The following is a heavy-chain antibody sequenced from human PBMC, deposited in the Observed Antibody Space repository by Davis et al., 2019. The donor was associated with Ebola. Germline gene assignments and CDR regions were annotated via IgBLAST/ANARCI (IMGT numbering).Heavy chain of an antibody. CDR1: GFTFSSYW. V-gene: IGHV3-74*01. J-gene: IGHJ4*02. CDR3: ARDTDFWSGYQYYFDY. D-gene: IGHD3-3*01. Sequence: PGGSLRLSCAASGFTFSSYWMHWVRQAPGKGLVWVSRINSDGSSTSYADSVKGRFTISRDNAKNTLYLQMNSLRAEDTAVYYCARDTDFWSGYQYYFDYWGQGTLVTVSS. CDR2: INSDGSST.